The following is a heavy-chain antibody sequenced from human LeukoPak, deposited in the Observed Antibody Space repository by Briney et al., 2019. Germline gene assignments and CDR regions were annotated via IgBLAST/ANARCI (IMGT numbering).Heavy chain of an antibody. V-gene: IGHV1-18*01. J-gene: IGHJ4*02. D-gene: IGHD3-22*01. Sequence: ASVKVSCKAPGYTFTSYGISWVRQAPGQGLEWMGWISAYNGNTNYAQKLQGRVTMTTDTSTSTAYMELRSLRSDDTAVYYCARGLPYYYDSSGYQYYFDYWGQGTLVTVSS. CDR2: ISAYNGNT. CDR1: GYTFTSYG. CDR3: ARGLPYYYDSSGYQYYFDY.